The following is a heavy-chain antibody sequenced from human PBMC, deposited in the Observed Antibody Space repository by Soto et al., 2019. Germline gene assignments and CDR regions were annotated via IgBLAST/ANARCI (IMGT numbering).Heavy chain of an antibody. CDR3: ARARYQLLHPYYYGMDV. CDR1: GGSISSGFYS. CDR2: IHYSGST. D-gene: IGHD2-2*01. V-gene: IGHV4-61*01. J-gene: IGHJ6*02. Sequence: SETLSLTCAVSGGSISSGFYSWSWLRQSPGKGLEWIGYIHYSGSTKSNPSLKSRVTISVDTSRNQVSLKLSSVTAADSAVYFCARARYQLLHPYYYGMDVWGQGTTVTVSS.